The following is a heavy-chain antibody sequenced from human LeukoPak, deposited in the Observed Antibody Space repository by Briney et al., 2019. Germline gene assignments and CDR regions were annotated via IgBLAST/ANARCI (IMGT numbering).Heavy chain of an antibody. Sequence: PGGSLRLSCAASGFTFSSYWMSWVRQAPGKGLEWVANIKQDGSEKYYVDSVKGRFTISRDNAKNSLYLQMNSLRAEDTAVYYCAKEGRLAARPLDYWGQGTLVTVSS. CDR1: GFTFSSYW. CDR2: IKQDGSEK. V-gene: IGHV3-7*01. D-gene: IGHD6-6*01. CDR3: AKEGRLAARPLDY. J-gene: IGHJ4*02.